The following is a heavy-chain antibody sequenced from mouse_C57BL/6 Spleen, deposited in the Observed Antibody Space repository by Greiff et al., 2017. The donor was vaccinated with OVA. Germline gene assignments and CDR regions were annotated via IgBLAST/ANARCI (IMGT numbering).Heavy chain of an antibody. CDR3: ARRYYGYEGYFDY. CDR1: GYTFTSYW. V-gene: IGHV1-7*01. Sequence: QVQLQQSGAELAKPGASVKLSCKASGYTFTSYWMHWVKQRPGQGLEWIGYINPSSGYTKYNQKFKDKATLTADKSSSTAYMQLSSLTYEDSAVYYCARRYYGYEGYFDYWGQGTTLTVSS. D-gene: IGHD2-2*01. CDR2: INPSSGYT. J-gene: IGHJ2*01.